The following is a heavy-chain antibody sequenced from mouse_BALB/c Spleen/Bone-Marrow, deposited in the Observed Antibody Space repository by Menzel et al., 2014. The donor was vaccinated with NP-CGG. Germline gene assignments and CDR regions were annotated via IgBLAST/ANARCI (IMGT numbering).Heavy chain of an antibody. Sequence: EVKLMESGGGLVQPGGSRKLSCAASGFTFSSFGMHWVRQAPEKGLEWVAYISGGSSTIYYADTVKGRFTISRDNPKNTLFLQMTSLRSEDTAMYYCARGGNFAWFAYWGQGTLVTVSA. D-gene: IGHD2-1*01. CDR1: GFTFSSFG. CDR3: ARGGNFAWFAY. CDR2: ISGGSSTI. J-gene: IGHJ3*01. V-gene: IGHV5-17*02.